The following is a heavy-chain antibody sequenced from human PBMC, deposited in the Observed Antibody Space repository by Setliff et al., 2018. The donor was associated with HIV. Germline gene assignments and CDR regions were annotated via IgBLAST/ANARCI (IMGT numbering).Heavy chain of an antibody. J-gene: IGHJ5*02. Sequence: SETLSLTCNVSGGSISGYFWTWIRQPAGKGLEWIGRIYTSGSTNYSPSLKGRLSMSIDTSKNHFSLRLTSVTAADTAVYYCARDLPELTGRSFDPWGQGIQVTVSS. CDR3: ARDLPELTGRSFDP. CDR2: IYTSGST. V-gene: IGHV4-4*07. CDR1: GGSISGYF. D-gene: IGHD7-27*01.